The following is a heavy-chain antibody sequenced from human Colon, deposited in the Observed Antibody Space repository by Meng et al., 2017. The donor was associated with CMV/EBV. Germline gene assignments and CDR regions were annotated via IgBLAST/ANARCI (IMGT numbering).Heavy chain of an antibody. Sequence: LSCAASGFTFGNSAMTWVRQAPGTGLEWLSTISFDSADTWYADSVKGRLAISRDNSKNTLYLQINDLGAEDTAVYYCAREFYYRFDHWGQGTLVTVSS. J-gene: IGHJ4*02. CDR2: ISFDSADT. CDR3: AREFYYRFDH. CDR1: GFTFGNSA. V-gene: IGHV3-23*01. D-gene: IGHD3-22*01.